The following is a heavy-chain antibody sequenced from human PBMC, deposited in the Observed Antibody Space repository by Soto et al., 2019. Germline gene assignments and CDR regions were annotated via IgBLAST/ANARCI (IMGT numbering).Heavy chain of an antibody. V-gene: IGHV3-23*01. CDR3: ARDFIVGAPDYFDY. CDR2: ISESGGAT. J-gene: IGHJ4*02. CDR1: GFTFSSHA. D-gene: IGHD1-26*01. Sequence: GGSLRLSCTASGFTFSSHAMSWVRQAPGKGLEWVSAISESGGATSYTDSVKGRFTISRDDSKNTLYLQMNSLRVDDTAVYYCARDFIVGAPDYFDYWGQGTLVTVSS.